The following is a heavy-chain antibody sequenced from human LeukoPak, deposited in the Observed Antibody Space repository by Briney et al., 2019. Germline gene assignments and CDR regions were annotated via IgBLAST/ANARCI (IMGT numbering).Heavy chain of an antibody. V-gene: IGHV3-33*06. J-gene: IGHJ4*02. CDR3: AKDALSGWYGYSDY. D-gene: IGHD6-19*01. CDR1: GFTYSSYG. Sequence: GRSLRLSCAASGFTYSSYGMHWVRQAPGKGLEWVAVIWYDGSNKYYADSVKGRFTISRDNSKNTLYLQMNSLRAEDTAVYYCAKDALSGWYGYSDYWGQGTLVTVSS. CDR2: IWYDGSNK.